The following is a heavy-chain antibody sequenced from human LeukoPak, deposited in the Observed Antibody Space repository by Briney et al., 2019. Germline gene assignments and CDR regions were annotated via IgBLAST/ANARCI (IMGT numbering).Heavy chain of an antibody. D-gene: IGHD3-22*01. J-gene: IGHJ4*02. CDR1: GFTFSSYA. Sequence: GGSLRLSCAASGFTFSSYAMHWVRQAPGKGLEWVAVISYDGSNKYYADSVKGRFTISRDNSKNTLYLQMNSLRAEDTAVYYCAREMLYYYDSSGYFDYWGQGTLVTVSS. CDR3: AREMLYYYDSSGYFDY. V-gene: IGHV3-30-3*01. CDR2: ISYDGSNK.